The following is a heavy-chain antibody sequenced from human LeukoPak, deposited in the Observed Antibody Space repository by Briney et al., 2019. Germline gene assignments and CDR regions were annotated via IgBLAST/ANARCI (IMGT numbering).Heavy chain of an antibody. CDR2: INHSGST. V-gene: IGHV4-34*01. D-gene: IGHD3-3*01. J-gene: IGHJ4*02. Sequence: SETLSLTCAVYGGSFSGYYWSWIRQPPGKGLEWIGEINHSGSTNYNPSLKGRVTISVDTSKSQFSLKLSSVTAADTAVYYCARARITIFGVVIPPDYWGQGTLVTVSS. CDR1: GGSFSGYY. CDR3: ARARITIFGVVIPPDY.